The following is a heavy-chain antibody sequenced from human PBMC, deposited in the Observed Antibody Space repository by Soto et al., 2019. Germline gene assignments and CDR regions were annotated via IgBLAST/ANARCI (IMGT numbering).Heavy chain of an antibody. CDR1: GFTFSNAW. D-gene: IGHD1-7*01. J-gene: IGHJ3*02. CDR2: IKSKTDGGTT. V-gene: IGHV3-15*07. CDR3: TTSGAGGTRDAFDI. Sequence: EVQLVESGGGLVKPGGSLRLSCAASGFTFSNAWMNWVRQAPGKGLEWVGGIKSKTDGGTTDYAAPVKGRFTITRDDSKNTLYLQMNTLKTDDTAVYYCTTSGAGGTRDAFDIWGQGTMVTVSS.